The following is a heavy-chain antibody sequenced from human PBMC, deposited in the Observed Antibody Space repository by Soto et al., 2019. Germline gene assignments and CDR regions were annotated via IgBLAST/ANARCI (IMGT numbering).Heavy chain of an antibody. D-gene: IGHD6-13*01. CDR3: ARRQISPPTRGAASARGGMDV. J-gene: IGHJ6*02. V-gene: IGHV3-33*01. Sequence: QVQLVESGGGVVQPGRSLRLSCAASGFKFNNYGMHWVRQAPGKGLEWVAVIWNDGNGYYYANSVKGRFTISRDNSENTLYLQMSSLRAEDTAVYYCARRQISPPTRGAASARGGMDVWGQGTTVTVSS. CDR1: GFKFNNYG. CDR2: IWNDGNGY.